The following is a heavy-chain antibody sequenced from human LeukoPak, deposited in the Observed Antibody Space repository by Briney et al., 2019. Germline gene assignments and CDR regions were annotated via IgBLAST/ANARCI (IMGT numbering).Heavy chain of an antibody. Sequence: PSETLSLTCTVSGGSISRYYWSWIRQPPGKGLEWIGYIYYSGSTNYNPSLKSRVTISVDTSKNQFSLKLSSVTAADTAVYYCARGTSIASYFDYWGQGTLVTVSS. CDR3: ARGTSIASYFDY. CDR1: GGSISRYY. CDR2: IYYSGST. D-gene: IGHD2/OR15-2a*01. J-gene: IGHJ4*02. V-gene: IGHV4-59*01.